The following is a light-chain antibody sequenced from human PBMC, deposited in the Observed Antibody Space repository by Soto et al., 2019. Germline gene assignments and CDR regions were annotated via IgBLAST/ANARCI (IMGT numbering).Light chain of an antibody. Sequence: DIQMTQSPSSLSASVGDRVTITCQASQDISNYLNWYQQKPGKAPKLLIYDASNLETGVPSRFSGSGSGTDFTFNISSLQPEDIATYYCQQYDNRPALTFGGGTKVEIK. CDR2: DAS. CDR1: QDISNY. J-gene: IGKJ4*01. V-gene: IGKV1-33*01. CDR3: QQYDNRPALT.